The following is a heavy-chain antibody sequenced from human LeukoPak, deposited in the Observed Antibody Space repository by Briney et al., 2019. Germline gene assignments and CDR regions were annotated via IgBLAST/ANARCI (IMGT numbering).Heavy chain of an antibody. J-gene: IGHJ3*02. CDR1: GGTFSSYA. V-gene: IGHV1-69*13. Sequence: SVKVSCKASGGTFSSYAISWVRQAPGQGLEWMGGIIPIFGTANYAQKFQGRVTITADESTSTAYMELSSLRSEDTAVYYCARGGLKYYYDSSGYYEYAFDIWGQGTMVTVSS. CDR2: IIPIFGTA. CDR3: ARGGLKYYYDSSGYYEYAFDI. D-gene: IGHD3-22*01.